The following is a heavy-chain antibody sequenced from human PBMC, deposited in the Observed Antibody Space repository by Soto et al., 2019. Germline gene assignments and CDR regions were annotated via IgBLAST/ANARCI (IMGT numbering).Heavy chain of an antibody. Sequence: PSETLSLTCTVSGGSISSYYWSWIRQPPGKGLEWIGYIYHSGSTNYNPSLKSRVTISVDTSKNQFSLKLSSVTAADTAVYYCARHRPELLPPYYDILTGDVYGMDVWGQGTTVAV. J-gene: IGHJ6*02. CDR2: IYHSGST. CDR1: GGSISSYY. V-gene: IGHV4-59*08. D-gene: IGHD3-9*01. CDR3: ARHRPELLPPYYDILTGDVYGMDV.